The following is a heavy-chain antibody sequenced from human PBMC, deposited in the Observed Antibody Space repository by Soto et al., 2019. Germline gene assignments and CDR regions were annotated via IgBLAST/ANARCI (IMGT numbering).Heavy chain of an antibody. CDR2: IYTSGST. V-gene: IGHV4-4*07. D-gene: IGHD4-4*01. CDR1: GGSISDYY. CDR3: ARSPSSPTKVKPDYYGMDV. J-gene: IGHJ6*02. Sequence: LSLTCSVSGGSISDYYWSWIRQPAGKGLEWIGRIYTSGSTTYHPSLKSRVTMSVDTSKNQFSLKLSSVTAADTAVYYCARSPSSPTKVKPDYYGMDVWGLGTTVTVSS.